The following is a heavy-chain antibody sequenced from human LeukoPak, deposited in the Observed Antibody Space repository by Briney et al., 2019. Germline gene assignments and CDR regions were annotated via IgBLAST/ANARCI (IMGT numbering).Heavy chain of an antibody. Sequence: GGSLRLSCAASGFTFSSYSINWVRHAPGKGLEWFSSISISSSYIYYADSVKGRFTISRDNAKNSLYLQMNSLRAEDTAVYYCARSPLGFWFGELLPPPANWFDPWGQGTLVTVSS. D-gene: IGHD3-10*01. CDR2: ISISSSYI. J-gene: IGHJ5*02. V-gene: IGHV3-21*01. CDR3: ARSPLGFWFGELLPPPANWFDP. CDR1: GFTFSSYS.